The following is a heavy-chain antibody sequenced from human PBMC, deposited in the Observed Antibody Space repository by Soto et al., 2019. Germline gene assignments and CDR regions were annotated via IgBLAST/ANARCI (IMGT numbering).Heavy chain of an antibody. CDR2: IHSDGSST. CDR3: ARGDRGAFDL. J-gene: IGHJ3*01. D-gene: IGHD2-21*02. V-gene: IGHV3-74*01. CDR1: GFTFSYYW. Sequence: EVQLVESEGGLVQPGGSLRLSCAASGFTFSYYWMHWVRQAPGQGLVWVSRIHSDGSSTTYADSVKGRFTISSDNAKNTLYLQMNSLRAEDTAVYYCARGDRGAFDLWGQGTIVTVSS.